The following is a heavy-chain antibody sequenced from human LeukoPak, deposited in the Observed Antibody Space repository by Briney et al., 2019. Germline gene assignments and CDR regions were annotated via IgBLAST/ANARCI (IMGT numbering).Heavy chain of an antibody. J-gene: IGHJ6*03. V-gene: IGHV3-7*01. CDR3: ARGLQTTYYYYYMDV. Sequence: GGSLRLSCAASGFTFSSYWMSWVRQAPGKGLEWVANIKQDGSEKYYVDSVKGRFTISRDNAKNSLYLQMNSLRAEDTAVYYCARGLQTTYYYYYMDVWGKGTTVTVSS. D-gene: IGHD4-17*01. CDR2: IKQDGSEK. CDR1: GFTFSSYW.